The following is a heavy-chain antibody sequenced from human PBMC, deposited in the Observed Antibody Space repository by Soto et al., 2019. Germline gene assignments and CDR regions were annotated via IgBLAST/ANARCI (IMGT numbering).Heavy chain of an antibody. J-gene: IGHJ5*02. Sequence: SETLSRTCAVYGGSFSGYYWSWIRQPPWTGLEWIGGIYPGGGTYYTPSLKSRVTVSVDTSKNQFSLKLSSVTAADTAVYYCARGVVVPASDYNWFEPWGQGTLVTVSS. V-gene: IGHV4-34*01. CDR1: GGSFSGYY. D-gene: IGHD2-2*01. CDR3: ARGVVVPASDYNWFEP. CDR2: IYPGGGT.